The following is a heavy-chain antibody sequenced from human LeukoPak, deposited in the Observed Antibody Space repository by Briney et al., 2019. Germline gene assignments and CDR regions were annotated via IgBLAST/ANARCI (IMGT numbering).Heavy chain of an antibody. V-gene: IGHV1-8*03. CDR2: MNPNSGNT. CDR1: GYTFTSHD. CDR3: ARDNSVEDTAWWFDP. D-gene: IGHD4-23*01. Sequence: ASVKVSCKASGYTFTSHDINWVRQATGQGLEWMGWMNPNSGNTGYAQKFQGRVTITRNTSISTAYMELSSLRSEDTAVYYCARDNSVEDTAWWFDPWGQGTLVTVSS. J-gene: IGHJ5*02.